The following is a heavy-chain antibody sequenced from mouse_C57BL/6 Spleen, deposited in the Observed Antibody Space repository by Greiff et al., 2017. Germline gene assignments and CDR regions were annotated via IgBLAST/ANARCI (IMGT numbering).Heavy chain of an antibody. D-gene: IGHD2-3*01. Sequence: VQLQQSGAELVRPGASVTLSCKASGYTFTDYEMHWVKQTPVHGLEWIGAIDPETGGTASNQKFKGKAILTADKSSSTAYMELCSLTSEDSAVYYCTVSHDGYYLRFADWGQGTLVTVSA. V-gene: IGHV1-15*01. J-gene: IGHJ3*01. CDR2: IDPETGGT. CDR1: GYTFTDYE. CDR3: TVSHDGYYLRFAD.